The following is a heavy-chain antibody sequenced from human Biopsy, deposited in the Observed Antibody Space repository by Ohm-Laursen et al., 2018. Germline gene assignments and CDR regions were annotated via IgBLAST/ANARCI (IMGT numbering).Heavy chain of an antibody. CDR1: GLIFSDYY. CDR3: ARGKYKDFSTGLPRPYHYTLDF. D-gene: IGHD3-22*01. Sequence: LRLSCAASGLIFSDYYMSWIRQAPGKGLEWIAYISARDGVVYYADSVKGRFTISRDNTSNSLYLQMTSLRPEDTAVFYCARGKYKDFSTGLPRPYHYTLDFWGPGTTVTVSS. CDR2: ISARDGVV. V-gene: IGHV3-11*01. J-gene: IGHJ6*02.